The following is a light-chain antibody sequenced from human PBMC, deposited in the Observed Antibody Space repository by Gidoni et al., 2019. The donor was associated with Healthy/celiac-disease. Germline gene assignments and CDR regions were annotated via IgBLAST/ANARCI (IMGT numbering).Light chain of an antibody. V-gene: IGLV3-1*01. J-gene: IGLJ2*01. CDR3: QAWDSSIVV. CDR1: KLGDKY. Sequence: SYEVTQPPSVSVSPGQTASIPCSGDKLGDKYACWYQQKPGQSPVLVIYQDNKRPSGIPERFSGSNSGNTATLTISGTQAMDEADYYCQAWDSSIVVFGGGTKLXV. CDR2: QDN.